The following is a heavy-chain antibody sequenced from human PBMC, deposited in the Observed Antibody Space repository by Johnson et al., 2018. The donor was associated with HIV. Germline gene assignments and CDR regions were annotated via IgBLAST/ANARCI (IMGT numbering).Heavy chain of an antibody. CDR2: IKQDGSEK. D-gene: IGHD1-26*01. Sequence: VQLVESGGGVVQPGTSLRLSCAASGFTFSSYGIHWVRQAPGKGLEWVANIKQDGSEKYYVDSVKGRFTISRDNAKNSLYLQMNSLRAEDTAVYYCARLIVGAPGAFDIWGQGTMVTVSS. J-gene: IGHJ3*02. CDR1: GFTFSSYG. CDR3: ARLIVGAPGAFDI. V-gene: IGHV3-7*03.